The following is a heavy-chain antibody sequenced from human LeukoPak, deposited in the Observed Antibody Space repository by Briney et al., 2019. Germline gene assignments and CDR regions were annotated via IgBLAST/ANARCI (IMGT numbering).Heavy chain of an antibody. D-gene: IGHD4-17*01. CDR3: AKPIGPRYGDYHNSCFDS. CDR1: GFTFSSYA. V-gene: IGHV3-23*01. CDR2: ISTTT. Sequence: GGSLRLSCAASGFTFSSYATSWIRQVPAKGLEWVSAISTTTYYADFVEGRFTISRDNSKNTLYLQMNSLRAEDTAVYYCAKPIGPRYGDYHNSCFDSWGQGTLVTVSS. J-gene: IGHJ5*01.